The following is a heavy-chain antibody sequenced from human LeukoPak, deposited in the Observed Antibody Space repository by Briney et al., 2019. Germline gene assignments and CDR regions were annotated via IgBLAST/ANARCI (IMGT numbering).Heavy chain of an antibody. CDR2: IYYSGST. CDR1: GGSISSYY. CDR3: ARVFRGYSYPWGMDYYYYGMDV. Sequence: SETLSLTCTVSGGSISSYYWSWIRQPPGKGLEWIGYIYYSGSTNYNPSLKSRVTISVDTSKNQFSLKLSSVTAADTAVYYCARVFRGYSYPWGMDYYYYGMDVWGQGTTVTVSS. V-gene: IGHV4-59*01. D-gene: IGHD5-18*01. J-gene: IGHJ6*02.